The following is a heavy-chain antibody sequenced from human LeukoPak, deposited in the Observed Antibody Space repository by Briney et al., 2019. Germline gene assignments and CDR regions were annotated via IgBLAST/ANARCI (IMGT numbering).Heavy chain of an antibody. J-gene: IGHJ3*02. D-gene: IGHD3-22*01. V-gene: IGHV4-61*01. Sequence: PSETLSLTCTVSGGSVSSGSYYWSWIRQPPGKGLEWIGYIYYSGSTNYNPSLKSRVTISVDTSKNQFSLKLSSVTAADTAVYYCARGPNTYYYDSSGYNDAFDIWGQGTMVTVSS. CDR2: IYYSGST. CDR3: ARGPNTYYYDSSGYNDAFDI. CDR1: GGSVSSGSYY.